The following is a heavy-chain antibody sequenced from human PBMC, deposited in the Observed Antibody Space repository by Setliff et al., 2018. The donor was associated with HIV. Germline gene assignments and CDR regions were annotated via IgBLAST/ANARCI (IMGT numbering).Heavy chain of an antibody. CDR1: GGSISAYY. V-gene: IGHV4-59*08. CDR2: IYHSGST. CDR3: ARPLTTSYNFWGDAFAF. Sequence: PSETLSLTCTVSGGSISAYYWSWIRQPPGKGLEWIGYIYHSGSTYYNPSLKSRVTISVDRSKNQFSLRLTSVTAADTAVYYCARPLTTSYNFWGDAFAFWGQGAMVTVSS. D-gene: IGHD3-3*01. J-gene: IGHJ3*01.